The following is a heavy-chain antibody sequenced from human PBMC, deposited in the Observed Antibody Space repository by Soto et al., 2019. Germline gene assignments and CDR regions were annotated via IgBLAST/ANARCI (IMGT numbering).Heavy chain of an antibody. V-gene: IGHV4-30-2*01. J-gene: IGHJ5*02. D-gene: IGHD2-2*01. CDR2: IFHGGST. CDR1: GAPITRRDYS. CDR3: ARGRVVVPAAVMFNCLDP. Sequence: PSETLSLTCAISGAPITRRDYSWNWIRQPPGKGLEWIGYIFHGGSTYYNPSLRSRVTISVDRSRTQFSLKMSSVTAADTAVYFCARGRVVVPAAVMFNCLDPWGQGALVTVSS.